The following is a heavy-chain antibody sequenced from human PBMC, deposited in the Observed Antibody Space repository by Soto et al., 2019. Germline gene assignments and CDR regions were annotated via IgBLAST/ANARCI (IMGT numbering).Heavy chain of an antibody. CDR2: IYWDDDK. Sequence: SGPTLVNPTQTLTLTCTFSGFSLSTSGVGVGWIRQPPGKALEWLALIYWDDDKRYSPSLKSRLTITKDTSKNQVVLTMTNMDPVDTATYCCARSIHNWNYVTFDYWGQGTLVTVSS. J-gene: IGHJ4*02. D-gene: IGHD1-7*01. CDR1: GFSLSTSGVG. CDR3: ARSIHNWNYVTFDY. V-gene: IGHV2-5*02.